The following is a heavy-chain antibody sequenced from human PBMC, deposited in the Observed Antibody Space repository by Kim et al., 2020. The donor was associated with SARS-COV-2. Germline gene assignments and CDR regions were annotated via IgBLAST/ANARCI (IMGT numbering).Heavy chain of an antibody. Sequence: GGSLRLSCAASGFTVSSNYMSWVRQAPGKGLEWVSDIYSGGSTYYEESVKGRVTTSRDNSNNTLYHQMNSLRAEDTAVYYCARGGGDYYYGWDVWGQGTTVTVSS. J-gene: IGHJ6*02. CDR2: IYSGGST. CDR1: GFTVSSNY. CDR3: ARGGGDYYYGWDV. D-gene: IGHD4-17*01. V-gene: IGHV3-53*01.